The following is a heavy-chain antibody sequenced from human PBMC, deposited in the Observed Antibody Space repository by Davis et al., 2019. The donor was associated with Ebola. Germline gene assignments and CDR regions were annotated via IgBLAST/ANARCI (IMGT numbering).Heavy chain of an antibody. Sequence: MPSETLSLTCAVSGGSISSGGYSWSWIRQPPGKGLEWIGYIYHSGSTYYNPSLKSRVTMSVDTSKNQFSLRVSSVTAADTAVYYCARLTIVSAPDIVDHWGQGSLVIVSP. V-gene: IGHV4-30-2*03. CDR3: ARLTIVSAPDIVDH. CDR1: GGSISSGGYS. CDR2: IYHSGST. D-gene: IGHD5/OR15-5a*01. J-gene: IGHJ4*02.